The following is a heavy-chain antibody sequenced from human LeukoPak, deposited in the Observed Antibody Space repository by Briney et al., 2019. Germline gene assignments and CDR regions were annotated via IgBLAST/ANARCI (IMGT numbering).Heavy chain of an antibody. V-gene: IGHV4-59*08. J-gene: IGHJ4*02. Sequence: PSETLSLMCTVSGGSISSYYWSWIRQPPGEGLEWIGYIYYSGSTKYNPSLKSRVTISVDTSKNQFSLELSSVTAADTAVYYCARLATAGYLNCWGQGTLVTVSS. CDR1: GGSISSYY. CDR2: IYYSGST. D-gene: IGHD6-19*01. CDR3: ARLATAGYLNC.